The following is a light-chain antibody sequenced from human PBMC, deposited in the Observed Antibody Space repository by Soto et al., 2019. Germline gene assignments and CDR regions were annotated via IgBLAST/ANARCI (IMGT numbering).Light chain of an antibody. CDR1: YTDVGGYNR. CDR2: EVD. V-gene: IGLV2-14*01. J-gene: IGLJ3*02. CDR3: VSYIESSHTHWV. Sequence: QSALTQPASVSGSPGQSITISCTGTYTDVGGYNRVSWYQHHAGKGPKMLIFEVDNRPSGISDRFSGSKSGDTASLTISDLQAEDEADYYCVSYIESSHTHWVFGGGTKVTVL.